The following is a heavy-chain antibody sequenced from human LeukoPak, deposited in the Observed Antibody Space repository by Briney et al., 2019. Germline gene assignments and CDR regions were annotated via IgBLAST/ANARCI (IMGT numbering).Heavy chain of an antibody. V-gene: IGHV4-39*01. CDR3: ARGEQWLMYYFDY. CDR1: GGSISSSSYY. CDR2: IYYSGST. Sequence: SETLSLTCTVSGGSISSSSYYWGWSSQPPGKGLEWIGRIYYSGSTYYNPSLKSQGTISVDTSKSQFFLKLSSVTAADTAVYYCARGEQWLMYYFDYWGQGTLVTVSS. D-gene: IGHD6-19*01. J-gene: IGHJ4*02.